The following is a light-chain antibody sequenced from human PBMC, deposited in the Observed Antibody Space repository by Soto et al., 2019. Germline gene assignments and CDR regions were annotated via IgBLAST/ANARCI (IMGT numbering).Light chain of an antibody. CDR2: GVS. V-gene: IGKV3-15*01. CDR1: QSVSVN. J-gene: IGKJ3*01. CDR3: QQYNDWPFT. Sequence: IVMTQSPGTLSLSPGDRPTLSGRASQSVSVNLAWYQQKPGQAPRLLIYGVSTRATGIPARFSGSESGTEFTLTISSLQSEDFAVYYCQQYNDWPFTFGPGTKVDIK.